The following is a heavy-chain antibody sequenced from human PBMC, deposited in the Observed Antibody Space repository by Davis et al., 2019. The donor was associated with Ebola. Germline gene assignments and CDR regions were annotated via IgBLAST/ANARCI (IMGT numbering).Heavy chain of an antibody. Sequence: SETLSLTCTVSGGSISSSSYYWSWIRQPPGKGLEWIGYIYYSGSTNYNPSLKSRVTISVDTSKNQFSLKLSSVTAADTAVYYCARDTYYYDSSGYGRAEYFQHWGQGTLVTVSS. CDR3: ARDTYYYDSSGYGRAEYFQH. CDR2: IYYSGST. CDR1: GGSISSSSYY. D-gene: IGHD3-22*01. V-gene: IGHV4-61*01. J-gene: IGHJ1*01.